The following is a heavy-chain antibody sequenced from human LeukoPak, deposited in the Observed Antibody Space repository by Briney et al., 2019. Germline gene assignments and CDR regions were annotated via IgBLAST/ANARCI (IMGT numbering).Heavy chain of an antibody. J-gene: IGHJ4*02. D-gene: IGHD6-19*01. CDR2: INHSGST. CDR1: GGSFCGYY. CDR3: ARGSGWYIYFDY. Sequence: SETLSLTCAVYGGSFCGYYWSWIRQPPGKGLEWIGEINHSGSTNYNPSLKSRVTISVDTSKNQFSLKLSSVTAADTAVYYCARGSGWYIYFDYWGQGTLVTVSS. V-gene: IGHV4-34*01.